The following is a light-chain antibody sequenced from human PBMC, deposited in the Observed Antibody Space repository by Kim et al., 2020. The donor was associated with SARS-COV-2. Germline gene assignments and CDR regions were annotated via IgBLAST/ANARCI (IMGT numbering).Light chain of an antibody. Sequence: SPAQTAGSTCCGEKLGYKYCCWYQQKPGEPPVLLIYQDSTRPSGIPERFSGSNSGNTASLTISGTQAMDDADYYCQAWDSSTACVFGTGTKVTV. V-gene: IGLV3-1*01. CDR1: KLGYKY. CDR3: QAWDSSTACV. J-gene: IGLJ1*01. CDR2: QDS.